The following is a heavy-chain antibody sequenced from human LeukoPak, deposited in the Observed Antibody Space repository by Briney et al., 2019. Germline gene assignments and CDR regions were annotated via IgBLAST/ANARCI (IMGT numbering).Heavy chain of an antibody. V-gene: IGHV1-2*02. Sequence: GASVKVSCKASGYTFTGYYMHWVRQAPGQGLEWMGWINPNSGGTNYAQKFQGRVTMTTDTSTTTAYMELRSLRSDDTAVYYCARGPIAAAGDYWGQGTLVTVSS. J-gene: IGHJ4*02. CDR1: GYTFTGYY. CDR3: ARGPIAAAGDY. D-gene: IGHD6-13*01. CDR2: INPNSGGT.